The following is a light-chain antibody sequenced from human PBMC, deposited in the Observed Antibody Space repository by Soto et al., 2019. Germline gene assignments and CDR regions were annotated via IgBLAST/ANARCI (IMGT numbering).Light chain of an antibody. V-gene: IGLV2-14*01. CDR1: SSDVGGYNY. CDR3: SSYTSSSSPYV. Sequence: QSVLTQPASVSGSPGQSITISCTGTSSDVGGYNYVSWYQQHPGKAPKLMIYDVSNRPSGVSNRFSGSKSGNTASLTISGLQAEDEADYYCSSYTSSSSPYVFRTGTKVPVL. J-gene: IGLJ1*01. CDR2: DVS.